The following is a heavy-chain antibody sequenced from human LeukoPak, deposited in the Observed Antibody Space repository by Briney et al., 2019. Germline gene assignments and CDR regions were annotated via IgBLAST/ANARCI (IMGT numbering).Heavy chain of an antibody. Sequence: GASVKVSCKASGYTFTSYDINWVRQATGQGLEWMGWMNPNSGNTGYAQKFQGRVTMTRNTSISTAYMELSSLRSEDTAVYYCARVDLGSGSYYGYYYYGMDVWGQGTTVTVSS. D-gene: IGHD1-26*01. CDR1: GYTFTSYD. J-gene: IGHJ6*02. V-gene: IGHV1-8*01. CDR3: ARVDLGSGSYYGYYYYGMDV. CDR2: MNPNSGNT.